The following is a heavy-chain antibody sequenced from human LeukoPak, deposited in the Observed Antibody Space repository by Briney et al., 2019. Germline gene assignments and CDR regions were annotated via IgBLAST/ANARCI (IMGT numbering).Heavy chain of an antibody. D-gene: IGHD3-10*01. CDR2: IYHSGST. V-gene: IGHV4-4*02. CDR3: ATYRGVSLDAFDT. J-gene: IGHJ3*02. CDR1: GGSISSSSW. Sequence: SETLSLTCAVSGGSISSSSWWNWVRQPPGKGLEWIGEIYHSGSTNYNPSLKSRVTISVDKSKNHFSLKLSSVTAADTAVYYCATYRGVSLDAFDTWGQGTMVTVSS.